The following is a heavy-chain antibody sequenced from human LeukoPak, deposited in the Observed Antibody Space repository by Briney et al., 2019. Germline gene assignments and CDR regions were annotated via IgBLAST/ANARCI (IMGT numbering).Heavy chain of an antibody. CDR1: GFTFSSYA. CDR2: ISGSGGST. J-gene: IGHJ5*02. Sequence: GRSLRLSCAASGFTFSSYAMSWVRQAPGKGLEWVSAISGSGGSTYYADSVKGRFTISRDNSKNTLYLQMNSLRAEDTAVYYCAKATYSSSGEWFDPWGQGTLVTVSS. CDR3: AKATYSSSGEWFDP. D-gene: IGHD6-13*01. V-gene: IGHV3-23*01.